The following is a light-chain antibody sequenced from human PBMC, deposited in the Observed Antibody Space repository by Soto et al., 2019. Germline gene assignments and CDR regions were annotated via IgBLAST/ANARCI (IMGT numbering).Light chain of an antibody. V-gene: IGKV3-20*01. CDR2: DAS. J-gene: IGKJ5*01. CDR1: QNINNNY. CDR3: QQHGISHIT. Sequence: VLTQSPGTLSLSPGGRASLSSRASQNINNNYLAWYQHKPGQAPRLLIYDASLRATGVPDRFSGSGSGTDFTLTITRLEPDDSAVYYCQQHGISHITFGQGTRLEIK.